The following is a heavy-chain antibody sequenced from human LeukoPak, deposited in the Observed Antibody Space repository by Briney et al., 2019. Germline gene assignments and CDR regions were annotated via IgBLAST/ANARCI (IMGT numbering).Heavy chain of an antibody. J-gene: IGHJ3*02. D-gene: IGHD3-9*01. CDR2: INPSSGST. CDR3: ATTRYDILTDDAFDI. CDR1: GYTFTSYY. V-gene: IGHV1-46*01. Sequence: ASVKVSCRASGYTFTSYYMHWVRQAPGQGLEWVGIINPSSGSTAYAQKFQGRVTMTRDTSTSTVYMELSSLTSEDTAVYYCATTRYDILTDDAFDIWGQGTMVTVSS.